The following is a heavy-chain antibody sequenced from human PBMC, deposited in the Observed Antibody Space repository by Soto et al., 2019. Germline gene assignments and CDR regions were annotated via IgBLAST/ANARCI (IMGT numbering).Heavy chain of an antibody. J-gene: IGHJ4*02. D-gene: IGHD5-18*01. CDR2: ITAYNGNT. V-gene: IGHV1-18*01. Sequence: QVQLVQSGAEVKKPGASVKVSCKASGYTFSSYGISWVRQAPGQGLEWMGWITAYNGNTNYAQKLQGRVTMTTDTTTSTADMELRSLISDDTAVYYCAQYSYGLPAGYWGQGTLVTVSS. CDR1: GYTFSSYG. CDR3: AQYSYGLPAGY.